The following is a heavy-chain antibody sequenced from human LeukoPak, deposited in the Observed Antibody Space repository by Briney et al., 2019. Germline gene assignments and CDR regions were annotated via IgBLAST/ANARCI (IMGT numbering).Heavy chain of an antibody. CDR2: IYYSGST. CDR3: ARAVLSGDYVDY. J-gene: IGHJ4*02. V-gene: IGHV4-31*03. D-gene: IGHD4-17*01. CDR1: GGSISSGGYY. Sequence: PSETLSLTCTVSGGSISSGGYYWSWIRQHPGKGLEWIGYIYYSGSTYYNPSLKSRVTISVDTSKNQFSLELSSVTAADTAVYYCARAVLSGDYVDYWGQGTLVTVSS.